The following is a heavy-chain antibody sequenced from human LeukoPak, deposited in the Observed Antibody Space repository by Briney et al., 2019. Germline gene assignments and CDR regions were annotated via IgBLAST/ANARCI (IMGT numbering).Heavy chain of an antibody. CDR2: ISDDGRSK. CDR3: AKRPSDYGDYVSYFDY. CDR1: GFSFISYG. J-gene: IGHJ4*02. V-gene: IGHV3-30*18. Sequence: PGGSLRLSCAASGFSFISYGMHWVRQAPGKGLEWVGVISDDGRSKDYADSVKGRFTISRDNSKDTLYLQMNSLRAEDTAVYYCAKRPSDYGDYVSYFDYWDQGTLVTVSS. D-gene: IGHD4-17*01.